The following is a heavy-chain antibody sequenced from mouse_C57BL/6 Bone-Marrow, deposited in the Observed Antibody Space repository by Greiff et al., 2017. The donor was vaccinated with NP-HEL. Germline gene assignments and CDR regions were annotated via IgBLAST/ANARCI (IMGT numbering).Heavy chain of an antibody. D-gene: IGHD1-2*01. V-gene: IGHV1-63*01. CDR1: GYTFTNYW. J-gene: IGHJ2*01. CDR3: ARLLRPSSFDY. CDR2: IYPGGGYT. Sequence: VKLMESGAELVRPGTSVKMSCKASGYTFTNYWIGWAKQRPGHGLEWIGDIYPGGGYTNYNEKFKGKATLTADKSSSTAYMQFSSLTSEDSAIYYCARLLRPSSFDYWGQGTTLTVSS.